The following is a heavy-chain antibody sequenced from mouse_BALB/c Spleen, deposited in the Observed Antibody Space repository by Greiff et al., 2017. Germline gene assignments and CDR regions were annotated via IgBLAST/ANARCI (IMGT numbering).Heavy chain of an antibody. CDR1: GFTFSSYA. V-gene: IGHV5-9-3*01. CDR3: ARHWAMDY. CDR2: ISSGGSYT. Sequence: EVKLMESGGGLVKPGGSLKLSCAASGFTFSSYAMSWVRQTPEKRLEWVATISSGGSYTYYPDSVKGRSTISRDNAKNTLYLQMSSLRSEDTAMYYCARHWAMDYWGQGTSVTVSS. J-gene: IGHJ4*01.